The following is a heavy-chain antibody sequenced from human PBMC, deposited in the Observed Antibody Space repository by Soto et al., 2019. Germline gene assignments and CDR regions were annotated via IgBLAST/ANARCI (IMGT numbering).Heavy chain of an antibody. V-gene: IGHV1-18*04. J-gene: IGHJ4*02. CDR1: GYTFTSYG. CDR3: AREAYYYDSSGYVDY. CDR2: ISAYNGNT. D-gene: IGHD3-22*01. Sequence: ASVKVSCKASGYTFTSYGISWVRQAPGQGLEWMGWISAYNGNTNYAQKLQGRVTMTTDTSTSTAYMELRSLRSDDTAVYYCAREAYYYDSSGYVDYWGQGTMVTVYS.